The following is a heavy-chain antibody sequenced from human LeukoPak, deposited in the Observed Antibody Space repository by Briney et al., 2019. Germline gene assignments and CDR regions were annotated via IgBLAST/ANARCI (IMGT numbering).Heavy chain of an antibody. CDR2: FSTSSGYI. CDR3: VRGKKPGWDMSYFDY. Sequence: GGSLRLSCAASRFNFNSFVMGWVRQPPGKGLEWVSSFSTSSGYIFYADSLKGRVTISRDNAKNSLYLQMNSLRAEDTAVYYCVRGKKPGWDMSYFDYWGQGILVTVSS. V-gene: IGHV3-21*06. D-gene: IGHD1-14*01. CDR1: RFNFNSFV. J-gene: IGHJ4*02.